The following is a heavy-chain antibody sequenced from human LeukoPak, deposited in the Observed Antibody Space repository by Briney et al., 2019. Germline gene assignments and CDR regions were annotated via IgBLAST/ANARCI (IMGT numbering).Heavy chain of an antibody. D-gene: IGHD2-15*01. CDR2: IWNDGTYK. Sequence: GGSLRLSCAASGLTFSSYWIHWVRQAPGKGLEWVAVIWNDGTYKHYADSVKGRFTISRDDSKNTIYLQMNSLRAEDTAVYYCARDLWQDMIQGYDYWGQGTLVTVSP. CDR1: GLTFSSYW. J-gene: IGHJ4*02. V-gene: IGHV3-33*08. CDR3: ARDLWQDMIQGYDY.